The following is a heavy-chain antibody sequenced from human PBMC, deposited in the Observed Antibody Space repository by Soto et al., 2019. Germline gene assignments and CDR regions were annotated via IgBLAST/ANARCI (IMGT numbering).Heavy chain of an antibody. CDR1: GFSLTTRGVG. V-gene: IGHV2-5*02. D-gene: IGHD3-16*01. J-gene: IGHJ5*02. Sequence: QITLKESGPTLVKPTQTLTLTCTFSGFSLTTRGVGVGWIRQPPGKALECLALIYWDDDKRYSPSLQSRLSITNDTFKTQVVLTMTNVDPVDTATYYCAHIPNYYQYDWFDPWGQGTLVSVSS. CDR3: AHIPNYYQYDWFDP. CDR2: IYWDDDK.